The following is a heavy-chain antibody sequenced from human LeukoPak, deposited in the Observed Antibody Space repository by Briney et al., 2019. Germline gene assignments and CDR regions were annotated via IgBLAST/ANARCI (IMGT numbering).Heavy chain of an antibody. D-gene: IGHD6-25*01. J-gene: IGHJ4*02. Sequence: GGSLRLSCAASGSTVSDNYMSWVRQAPGKGLEWVSVIYSGGSIYYADSVKGRFTISRDNSKNTLYLQMNSLRAEDTAVYYCATDPSSRYWGQGTLVTVSS. CDR1: GSTVSDNY. V-gene: IGHV3-53*01. CDR2: IYSGGSI. CDR3: ATDPSSRY.